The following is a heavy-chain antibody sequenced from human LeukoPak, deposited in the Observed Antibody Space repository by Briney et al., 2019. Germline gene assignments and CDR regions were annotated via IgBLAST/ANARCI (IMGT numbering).Heavy chain of an antibody. J-gene: IGHJ4*02. CDR3: ARWDSSGYHKYYFDY. CDR1: GFTVSSNY. D-gene: IGHD3-22*01. Sequence: PGGSLRLSCAASGFTVSSNYMNWLRQAPGKGLEWVSIIYSGGSTYYADSVRGRFTISRDNSKNTLYLQMNSLTAEGTAVYYCARWDSSGYHKYYFDYWGQGTLVTVSS. V-gene: IGHV3-53*01. CDR2: IYSGGST.